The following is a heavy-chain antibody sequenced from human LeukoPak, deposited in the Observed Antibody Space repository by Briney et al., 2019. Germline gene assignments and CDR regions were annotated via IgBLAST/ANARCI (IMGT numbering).Heavy chain of an antibody. J-gene: IGHJ4*02. CDR2: IKSKTYGGTT. CDR1: GFTVSSNY. Sequence: GGSLRLSCAASGFTVSSNYMSWVRQAPGKGLEWVGRIKSKTYGGTTDYAAPVKGRFTISRDDSKNTVYLQMNSLKIEDTALYYCTTATSYWGQGSLVTVSS. CDR3: TTATSY. V-gene: IGHV3-15*01.